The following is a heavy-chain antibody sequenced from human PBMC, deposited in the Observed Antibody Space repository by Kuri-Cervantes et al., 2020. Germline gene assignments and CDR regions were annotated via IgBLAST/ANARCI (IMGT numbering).Heavy chain of an antibody. CDR3: ASYGSGSYGPDFDY. V-gene: IGHV3-23*01. J-gene: IGHJ4*02. CDR1: GFTFSIYA. CDR2: ISGSGGST. D-gene: IGHD3-10*01. Sequence: GGSLRLSCAASGFTFSIYAMSWVRQAPGKGLEWVSAISGSGGSTYYADSVKGRFTISRDNSKNTLYLQMNSLRDEDTAAYYCASYGSGSYGPDFDYWGQGTLVTVSS.